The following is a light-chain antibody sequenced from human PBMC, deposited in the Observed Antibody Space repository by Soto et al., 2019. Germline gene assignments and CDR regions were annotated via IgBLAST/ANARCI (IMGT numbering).Light chain of an antibody. Sequence: QSVLTQPAPVSGSPGQSITISCTGTSSDVGGYNYVSWYQQHPGKAPKLMIYDVSNRPSGVSNRFSGSKSGNTASLTISGLQAEDEADYYCSSYTSSSTPVFGTGTKVT. CDR3: SSYTSSSTPV. CDR2: DVS. V-gene: IGLV2-14*01. CDR1: SSDVGGYNY. J-gene: IGLJ1*01.